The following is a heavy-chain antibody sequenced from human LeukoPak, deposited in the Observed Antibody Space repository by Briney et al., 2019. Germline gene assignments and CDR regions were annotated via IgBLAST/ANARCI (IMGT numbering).Heavy chain of an antibody. CDR1: GFTFSSYS. V-gene: IGHV3-21*01. D-gene: IGHD4-23*01. Sequence: GKSLRLSCAASGFTFSSYSMNWVRQAPGKGLEWVSSISSSSSYIYYADSVKGRFTISRDNAKNSLYLQMNSLRAEDTAVYYCARVEMTTVVTGPSGFDYWGQGTLVTVSS. J-gene: IGHJ4*02. CDR3: ARVEMTTVVTGPSGFDY. CDR2: ISSSSSYI.